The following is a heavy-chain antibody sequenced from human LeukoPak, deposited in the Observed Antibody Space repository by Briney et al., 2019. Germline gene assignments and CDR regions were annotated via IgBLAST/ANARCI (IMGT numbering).Heavy chain of an antibody. CDR1: GFSLSTSGVG. Sequence: SGPALVNPTQTLTLTCTFSGFSLSTSGVGVGWIRQPPGKALEWLALIYWNDDKRYSPSLKSRLTITKDTSKNQVVLTMTNMDPVDTATYYCAHIHIAARSSYYWGQGTLVTVSS. CDR3: AHIHIAARSSYY. D-gene: IGHD6-6*01. J-gene: IGHJ4*02. CDR2: IYWNDDK. V-gene: IGHV2-5*01.